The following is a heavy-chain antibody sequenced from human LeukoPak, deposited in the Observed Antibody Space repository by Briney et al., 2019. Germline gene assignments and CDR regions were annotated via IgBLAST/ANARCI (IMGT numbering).Heavy chain of an antibody. Sequence: PGGSLRLSCAASGFTFSNHGMNWVRQAPGKGLEWVSSISRSGRHIYCADSMKGRFTISRDNAKNSLYLQMNGLRAEDTAVYYCARVAEAAAFDYWGQGTLVTVSS. D-gene: IGHD6-13*01. CDR2: ISRSGRHI. CDR3: ARVAEAAAFDY. J-gene: IGHJ4*02. CDR1: GFTFSNHG. V-gene: IGHV3-21*01.